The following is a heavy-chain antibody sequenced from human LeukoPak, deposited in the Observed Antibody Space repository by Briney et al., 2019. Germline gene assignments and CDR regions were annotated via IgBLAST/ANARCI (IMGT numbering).Heavy chain of an antibody. CDR2: IYSGGST. CDR1: GFTVSSNY. CDR3: ARGGHVTIFANYYGMDV. D-gene: IGHD3-3*01. Sequence: PGGSLRLSCAASGFTVSSNYMSWVRQAPGKGLEWVSVIYSGGSTYYADSVKGRFTISRNNSKNTLYLQMNSLRAEDTAVYYCARGGHVTIFANYYGMDVWGQGTTVTVSS. V-gene: IGHV3-53*04. J-gene: IGHJ6*02.